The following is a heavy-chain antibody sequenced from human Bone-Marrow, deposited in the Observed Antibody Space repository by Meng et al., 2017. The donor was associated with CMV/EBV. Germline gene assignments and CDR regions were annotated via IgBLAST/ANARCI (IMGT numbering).Heavy chain of an antibody. D-gene: IGHD5-12*01. CDR1: GFTFSSYE. J-gene: IGHJ4*02. Sequence: GGSLRLSCAASGFTFSSYEMNWVRQAPGKGLEWISYISSSGSMKYYADSVKGRFIISGDNAKNSLFLQMNSLIAEDTAIYYCARDGVGYGAYWYFDYWGEGTLVTVSS. CDR2: ISSSGSMK. V-gene: IGHV3-48*03. CDR3: ARDGVGYGAYWYFDY.